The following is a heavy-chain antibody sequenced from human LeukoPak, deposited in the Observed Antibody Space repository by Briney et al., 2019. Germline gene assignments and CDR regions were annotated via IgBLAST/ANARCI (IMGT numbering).Heavy chain of an antibody. Sequence: GGTLRLSCAASGFALSSHWMTWVRQVPGRGPEWVANVNRDGSETYYLDSVKGRFTISKDNAKNSLYLQMNSLRAEDTALYHCARNNGMDVWGQGTTVIASS. CDR2: VNRDGSET. CDR3: ARNNGMDV. CDR1: GFALSSHW. V-gene: IGHV3-7*03. J-gene: IGHJ6*02.